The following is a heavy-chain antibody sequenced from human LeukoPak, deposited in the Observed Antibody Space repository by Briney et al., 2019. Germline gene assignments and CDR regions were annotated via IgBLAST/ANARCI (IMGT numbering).Heavy chain of an antibody. V-gene: IGHV4-4*02. CDR2: IYHSGST. CDR3: ATPSSGYKIDAFDV. J-gene: IGHJ3*01. CDR1: GGSISSSNW. D-gene: IGHD3-22*01. Sequence: SETLSLTCAVSGGSISSSNWWSWVRQPPGKGLEWIGEIYHSGSTNYNPSLKSRVTISVDMSKNQFSLKLTSVTAADTAVYYCATPSSGYKIDAFDVWGQGTVVAVAS.